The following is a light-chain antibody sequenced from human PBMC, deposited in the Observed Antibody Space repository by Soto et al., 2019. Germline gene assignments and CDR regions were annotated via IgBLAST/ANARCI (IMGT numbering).Light chain of an antibody. CDR2: DAS. V-gene: IGKV1-5*01. J-gene: IGKJ1*01. CDR1: QSISSW. CDR3: QQYNSYS. Sequence: DIQMTQSPSTLSASVGERVTITSRASQSISSWLAWYQQKPGKAPKLLIYDASSLESGVPSRFSGSGSGTEFTLTISSLQPDDFATYYCQQYNSYSFGQGTKV.